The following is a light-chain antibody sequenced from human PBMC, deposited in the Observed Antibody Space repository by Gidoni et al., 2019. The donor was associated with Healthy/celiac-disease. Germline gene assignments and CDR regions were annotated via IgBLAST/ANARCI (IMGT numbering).Light chain of an antibody. Sequence: HSALTQLASVSGSLGPSITISCTGTSSDVGGYNYVSWYQQHPGKAPTLMIYDVSKRPSGVSSRFCGSKSGNTASLTISGHQGEDEADYYCSSYTSSSTWVFGGGTKLTVL. CDR1: SSDVGGYNY. CDR3: SSYTSSSTWV. V-gene: IGLV2-14*03. CDR2: DVS. J-gene: IGLJ3*02.